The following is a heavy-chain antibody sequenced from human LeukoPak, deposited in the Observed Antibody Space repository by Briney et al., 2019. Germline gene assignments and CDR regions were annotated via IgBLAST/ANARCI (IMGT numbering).Heavy chain of an antibody. Sequence: GGSLRLSCAASGFTFSSYGMHWVRQAPGKGLEWVAFIRYDGSNKYYADSVKGRFTISRDNSKNTLYLQMNSLRAEDTAVYYCANGETWIQLWLPYWGQGTLVTVSS. CDR2: IRYDGSNK. J-gene: IGHJ4*02. CDR3: ANGETWIQLWLPY. V-gene: IGHV3-30*02. D-gene: IGHD5-18*01. CDR1: GFTFSSYG.